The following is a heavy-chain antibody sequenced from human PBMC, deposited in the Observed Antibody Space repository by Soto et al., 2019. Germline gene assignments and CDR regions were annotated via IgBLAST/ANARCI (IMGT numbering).Heavy chain of an antibody. Sequence: ASVKVSCKASGGTFSSYAISWVRQAPGQGLEWMGGIIPIFGTANYAQKFQGRVTITADESTSTAYMELSSLRSEDTAVYYCARDGKSRRSTGSWFDPWGQGTLVTVSS. CDR1: GGTFSSYA. V-gene: IGHV1-69*13. D-gene: IGHD2-2*01. CDR3: ARDGKSRRSTGSWFDP. J-gene: IGHJ5*02. CDR2: IIPIFGTA.